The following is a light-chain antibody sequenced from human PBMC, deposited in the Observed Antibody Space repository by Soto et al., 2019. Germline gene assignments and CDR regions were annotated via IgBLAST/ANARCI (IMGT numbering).Light chain of an antibody. CDR3: QKYNSAAA. V-gene: IGKV1-27*01. CDR2: AAS. Sequence: DIQMTQSPSSLSASVGDRVTITCRASQGISNYLAWYQQKPGKVPKLLIYAASTLQSGVPSRFSGSGSGTDFTLTISSLQPEDVATYYCQKYNSAAAFGPGTNVDIK. CDR1: QGISNY. J-gene: IGKJ3*01.